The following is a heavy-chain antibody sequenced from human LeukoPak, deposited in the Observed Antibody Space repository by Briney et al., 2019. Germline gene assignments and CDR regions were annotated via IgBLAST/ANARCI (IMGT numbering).Heavy chain of an antibody. CDR1: GYTLTELS. J-gene: IGHJ6*02. CDR2: FDPEDGET. CDR3: ATGYSGSYYRAYYYYGMDV. D-gene: IGHD1-26*01. Sequence: ASVKVSCKVSGYTLTELSMDWVRQAPGKGLEWMGGFDPEDGETIYAQKFQGRVTMTEDTSTDTAYMELSSLRSEDTAVYYCATGYSGSYYRAYYYYGMDVWGQGTTVTVSS. V-gene: IGHV1-24*01.